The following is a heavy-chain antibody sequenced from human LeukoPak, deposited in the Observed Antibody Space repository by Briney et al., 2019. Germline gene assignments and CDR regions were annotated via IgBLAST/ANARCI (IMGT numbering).Heavy chain of an antibody. D-gene: IGHD2-15*01. CDR1: GFTFSSYS. CDR3: ARDKIVVVVAASYYYGMDV. V-gene: IGHV3-21*01. J-gene: IGHJ6*02. CDR2: ISSSSSYI. Sequence: GGSLRLSCAASGFTFSSYSMNWVRQAPGKGLEWVSSISSSSSYIYYADSVKGRFTISRDNAKNSLYLQMNGLRAEDTAVYYCARDKIVVVVAASYYYGMDVWGQGTTVTVSS.